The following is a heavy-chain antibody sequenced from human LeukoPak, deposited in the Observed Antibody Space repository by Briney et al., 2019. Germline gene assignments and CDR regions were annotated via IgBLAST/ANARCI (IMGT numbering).Heavy chain of an antibody. CDR1: GFTFSSYS. V-gene: IGHV3-48*04. CDR2: ISSSSSTI. J-gene: IGHJ3*02. D-gene: IGHD5-12*01. CDR3: ARDYLYSGYEIDAFDI. Sequence: PGGSLRLSCAASGFTFSSYSMNWVRQAPGKGLEWVSYISSSSSTIYYADSVKGRFTISRDNAKNSLYLQMNSLRAEDTAVYYCARDYLYSGYEIDAFDIWGQGTMVTVSS.